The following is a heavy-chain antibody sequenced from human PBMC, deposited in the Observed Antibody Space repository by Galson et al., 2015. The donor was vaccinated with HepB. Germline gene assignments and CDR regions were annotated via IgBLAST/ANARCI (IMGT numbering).Heavy chain of an antibody. D-gene: IGHD2-2*01. J-gene: IGHJ6*02. CDR1: GGTFSSYA. V-gene: IGHV1-69*13. CDR2: IIPIFGTA. CDR3: ARGAIVPAVGIMDV. Sequence: SVTVSCKASGGTFSSYAISWVRQAPGQGLEWMGGIIPIFGTANYAQKFQGRVTITADEFTSTAYMELNSLRSEDTAVYYCARGAIVPAVGIMDVWGQGTTVTVSS.